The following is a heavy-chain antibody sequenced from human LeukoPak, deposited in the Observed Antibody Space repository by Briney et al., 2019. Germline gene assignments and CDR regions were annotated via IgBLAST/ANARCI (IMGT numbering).Heavy chain of an antibody. CDR1: GGSISSGGYY. J-gene: IGHJ4*02. D-gene: IGHD2/OR15-2a*01. CDR2: ISYSGIA. CDR3: ARVLYDYYFDF. Sequence: SQALSLTCTVSGGSISSGGYYWSWIRQHPGKGLEWIGCISYSGIAYYNPSLKSRVIVSVDTSRNQFSLDLSSVTAADTALYYCARVLYDYYFDFWGQGTLVTVSS. V-gene: IGHV4-31*03.